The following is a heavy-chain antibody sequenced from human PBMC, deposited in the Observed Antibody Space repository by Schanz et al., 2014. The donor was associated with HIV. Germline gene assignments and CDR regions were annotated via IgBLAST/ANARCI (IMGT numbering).Heavy chain of an antibody. CDR1: GFTLTSYY. CDR2: INPSGGRT. CDR3: ASGRRSGIGWRMDV. Sequence: QLLQSGPEVKKPGASVKLSCKASGFTLTSYYIHWVRQAPGQGLEWMGIINPSGGRTHYAQKFQGRVAMTRDTSTSTVYMEMTSLRSEDTAVYYCASGRRSGIGWRMDVWGQGTTVSVSS. J-gene: IGHJ6*02. V-gene: IGHV1-46*01. D-gene: IGHD6-19*01.